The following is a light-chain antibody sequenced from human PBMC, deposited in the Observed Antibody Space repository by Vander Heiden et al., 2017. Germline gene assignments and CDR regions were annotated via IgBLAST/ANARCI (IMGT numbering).Light chain of an antibody. CDR1: HSIIGTY. Sequence: EIVFTQSPGTLSLSPGERAALSCRASHSIIGTYLAWYQQKPGQAPRLLIYDSSSRATGIPDRFSGSVSGTDFTLTISRLEPEDFAVYYCQQYGSTAYTFGQGTKLEIK. CDR3: QQYGSTAYT. CDR2: DSS. J-gene: IGKJ2*01. V-gene: IGKV3-20*01.